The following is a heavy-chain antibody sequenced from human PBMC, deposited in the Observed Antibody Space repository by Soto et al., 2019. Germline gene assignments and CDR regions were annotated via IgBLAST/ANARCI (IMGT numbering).Heavy chain of an antibody. CDR3: ARRFIQHTGGNHDSFDI. Sequence: QVQLVQSGAEVKKPGSSVKVSCKASGGTFRNYAFSWVRQAPGQGLEWMGEVIPIFGTTPYAQKFQGRVTITADESTNTAYMELSSLRSEDTAVYYCARRFIQHTGGNHDSFDIWGQGTRVTVSS. D-gene: IGHD2-15*01. V-gene: IGHV1-69*01. J-gene: IGHJ3*02. CDR2: VIPIFGTT. CDR1: GGTFRNYA.